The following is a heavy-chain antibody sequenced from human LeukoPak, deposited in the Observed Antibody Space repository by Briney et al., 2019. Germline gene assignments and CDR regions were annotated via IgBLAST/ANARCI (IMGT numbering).Heavy chain of an antibody. Sequence: GGSLRLSCAASGFTFSDYYMSWIRQAPGKGLEWVSYISSSSSYTNYADSVKGRFTISRDNAKNTLYLQMNSLRAEDTAVYYCARALLWFGGYYFDYWGQGTLVTVSS. J-gene: IGHJ4*02. CDR1: GFTFSDYY. D-gene: IGHD3-10*01. V-gene: IGHV3-11*06. CDR3: ARALLWFGGYYFDY. CDR2: ISSSSSYT.